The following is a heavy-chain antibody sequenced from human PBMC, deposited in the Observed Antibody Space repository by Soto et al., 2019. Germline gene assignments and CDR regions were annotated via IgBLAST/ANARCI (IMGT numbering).Heavy chain of an antibody. D-gene: IGHD3-22*01. V-gene: IGHV2-5*02. CDR3: AHDSSGLYGMDV. CDR2: IYWDDDK. CDR1: GFSLSTSGVG. Sequence: QITLKESGPTLVKPTQTLTLTCTFSGFSLSTSGVGVAWIRQPRGKALEWLALIYWDDDKRYSPSLKSRLTIPKDTSKNQVVLTMTNMDPVDTGTYYCAHDSSGLYGMDVWGQGTTVTVSS. J-gene: IGHJ6*02.